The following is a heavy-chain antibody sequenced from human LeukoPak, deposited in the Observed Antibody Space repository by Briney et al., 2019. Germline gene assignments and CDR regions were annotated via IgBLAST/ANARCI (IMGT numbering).Heavy chain of an antibody. V-gene: IGHV1-2*06. J-gene: IGHJ6*03. D-gene: IGHD6-19*01. CDR2: INPNSGGT. CDR1: GYTFTSYY. Sequence: ASVKVSCKASGYTFTSYYMHWARQAPGQGLEWMGRINPNSGGTNYAQKFQGRVTMTRDTSISTAYMELSRLRSDDTAVYYCARTRESSSGWYSYYYYYYMDVWGKGTTVTVSS. CDR3: ARTRESSSGWYSYYYYYYMDV.